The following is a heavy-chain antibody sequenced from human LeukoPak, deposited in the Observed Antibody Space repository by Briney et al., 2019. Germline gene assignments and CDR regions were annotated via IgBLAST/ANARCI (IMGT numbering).Heavy chain of an antibody. J-gene: IGHJ5*02. CDR1: GFTFSSYA. V-gene: IGHV3-21*01. CDR2: ISISSSYI. CDR3: ARGGLYYYGSGSYQNWFDP. D-gene: IGHD3-10*01. Sequence: GGSLRLSCAASGFTFSSYAMSWVRQAPGKGLEWVSSISISSSYIYYADSVKGRFTISRDNAKNSLYLQMNSLRAEDTAVYYCARGGLYYYGSGSYQNWFDPWGQGTLVTVSS.